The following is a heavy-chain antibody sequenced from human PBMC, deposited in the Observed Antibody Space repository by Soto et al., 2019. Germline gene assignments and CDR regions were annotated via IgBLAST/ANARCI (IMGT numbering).Heavy chain of an antibody. CDR3: AKRGGDWYFFDS. CDR1: GFTFSTYA. D-gene: IGHD2-21*02. J-gene: IGHJ4*02. CDR2: IGGSGGTI. V-gene: IGHV3-23*01. Sequence: EVQLLEPGGDLVQPGGSLRLSCAASGFTFSTYAMSWVRQAPGKGLEWVSTIGGSGGTIYYADSVKGRFTISRDNSKNTLYLQMNSLRAEDTAVYYCAKRGGDWYFFDSWGQGILVTVSA.